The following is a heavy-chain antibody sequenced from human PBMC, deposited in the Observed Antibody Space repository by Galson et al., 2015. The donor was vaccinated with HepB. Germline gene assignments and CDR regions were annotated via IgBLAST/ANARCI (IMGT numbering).Heavy chain of an antibody. Sequence: ETLSLTCTVSGGSISSSTYYWGWTRQPPGKGLEWIGSIYYSGSTYYNPSLMSRVTIYVDTSKNQFSLNLSSVTAADTAVYYCARTSRYCSSTSCSYFDYWGQGTLVTVSS. D-gene: IGHD2-2*01. CDR2: IYYSGST. J-gene: IGHJ4*02. CDR1: GGSISSSTYY. V-gene: IGHV4-39*01. CDR3: ARTSRYCSSTSCSYFDY.